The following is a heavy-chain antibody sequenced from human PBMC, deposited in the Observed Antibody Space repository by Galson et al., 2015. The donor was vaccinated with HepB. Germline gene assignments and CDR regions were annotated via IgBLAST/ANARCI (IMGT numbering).Heavy chain of an antibody. CDR2: VSYDGSNK. CDR1: GFTFSTYA. J-gene: IGHJ4*02. V-gene: IGHV3-30-3*01. D-gene: IGHD5-18*01. CDR3: ARVSAALWLYFDY. Sequence: SLRLSCAASGFTFSTYAMHWVRQAPGKGLEWVAVVSYDGSNKYYADSVRGRFTISRDNSKNTLYLQMNSLRAEDTAVYFCARVSAALWLYFDYWGQGTLVTVSS.